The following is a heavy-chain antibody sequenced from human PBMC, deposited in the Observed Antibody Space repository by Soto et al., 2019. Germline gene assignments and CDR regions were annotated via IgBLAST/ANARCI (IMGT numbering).Heavy chain of an antibody. CDR3: ARDLGRHFWSGYSIVAFDI. CDR2: ISSSSSYI. D-gene: IGHD3-3*02. CDR1: GFTFSSYS. J-gene: IGHJ3*02. Sequence: PGGSLRLSCAASGFTFSSYSMNWVRQAPGKGLGWVSSISSSSSYIYYEDSVKGRFTISRDNGKNSLYLQMNSLRAEDTAVYYCARDLGRHFWSGYSIVAFDIWGQGTMVTVSS. V-gene: IGHV3-21*01.